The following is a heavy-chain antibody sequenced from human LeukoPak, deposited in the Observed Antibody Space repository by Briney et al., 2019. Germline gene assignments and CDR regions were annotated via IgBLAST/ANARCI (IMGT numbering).Heavy chain of an antibody. CDR2: IKQDGSEK. V-gene: IGHV3-7*03. J-gene: IGHJ4*02. CDR1: GFTFSTYW. D-gene: IGHD3-22*01. Sequence: GGSLRLSCAASGFTFSTYWMSWVRQAPGKGLEWVANIKQDGSEKYYVDSVEGRFTISRDNSKNTLYLQMNSLRAEDTAVYYCAKGYYYDSSGYTAWGQGTLVTVSS. CDR3: AKGYYYDSSGYTA.